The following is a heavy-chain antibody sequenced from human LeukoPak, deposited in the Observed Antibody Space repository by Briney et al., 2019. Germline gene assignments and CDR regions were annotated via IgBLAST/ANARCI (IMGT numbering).Heavy chain of an antibody. CDR1: GFSFTKYA. D-gene: IGHD4-11*01. CDR2: IVVGSGNT. Sequence: GASVKVSCKACGFSFTKYALQWVRQARGQRLEWIGWIVVGSGNTDYAQKFQERVTITRDMFTSTAYMELSSLRSEDTAVYYCTAGLRGPTVTGKYYYYGMDVWGQGTTVTVSS. CDR3: TAGLRGPTVTGKYYYYGMDV. J-gene: IGHJ6*02. V-gene: IGHV1-58*01.